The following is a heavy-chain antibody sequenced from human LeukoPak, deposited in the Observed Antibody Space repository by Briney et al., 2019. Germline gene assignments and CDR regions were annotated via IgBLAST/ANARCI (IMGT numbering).Heavy chain of an antibody. V-gene: IGHV1-2*02. CDR1: GYIFTGYY. D-gene: IGHD2-8*01. CDR2: INPNSAAT. J-gene: IGHJ3*01. CDR3: ARRLVDSNGGYDV. Sequence: ASVKVSCKASGYIFTGYYMHWVRQAPGQGLEWLGWINPNSAATSYAQIFQDRVTMTRDTSTSTAYVELSSLRSDDTAVYYCARRLVDSNGGYDVWGQGTVVTVSS.